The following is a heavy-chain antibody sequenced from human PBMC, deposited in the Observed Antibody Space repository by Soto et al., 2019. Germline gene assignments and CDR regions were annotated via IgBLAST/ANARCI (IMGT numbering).Heavy chain of an antibody. Sequence: EVQLVESGGGLVQPGGSLRLSCAASGITFSSYWMHWVRLTPGKGLVWVSRINSDGSSTSYADSVKGRFTISRDNAKNTLYLQMNSLRADDTAVYYCARDLNGVVGGTRTIDYRGQGTLVTVSS. CDR1: GITFSSYW. J-gene: IGHJ4*02. D-gene: IGHD1-26*01. V-gene: IGHV3-74*01. CDR2: INSDGSST. CDR3: ARDLNGVVGGTRTIDY.